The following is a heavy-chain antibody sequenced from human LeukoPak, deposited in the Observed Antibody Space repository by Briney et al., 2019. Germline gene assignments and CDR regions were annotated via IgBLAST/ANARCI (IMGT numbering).Heavy chain of an antibody. V-gene: IGHV1-18*01. CDR3: ARNSLPGDY. Sequence: GASVKVSCKASGYTFTSYGISWVRQAPGQGLEWVGWISGGNGNTNYAQKLQGRVTMTTDTSTSTAYLELRSLRSDDTAVYYCARNSLPGDYWGQGTLVTVSS. CDR2: ISGGNGNT. CDR1: GYTFTSYG. J-gene: IGHJ4*02. D-gene: IGHD1-14*01.